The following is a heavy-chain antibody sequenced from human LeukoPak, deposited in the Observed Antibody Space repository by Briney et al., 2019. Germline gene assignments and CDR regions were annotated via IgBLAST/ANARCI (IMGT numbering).Heavy chain of an antibody. CDR1: GGSISSYY. CDR2: IYTSGST. V-gene: IGHV4-4*07. Sequence: SETLSLTCTVSGGSISSYYWSWIRQPAGKGLEWIGRIYTSGSTNYNPSLKSRVTMSVDTSKSQFSLKLSSVTAADTAVYYCARDGGYCSSTSCSPRFDPWGQGTLVTVSS. J-gene: IGHJ5*02. CDR3: ARDGGYCSSTSCSPRFDP. D-gene: IGHD2-2*01.